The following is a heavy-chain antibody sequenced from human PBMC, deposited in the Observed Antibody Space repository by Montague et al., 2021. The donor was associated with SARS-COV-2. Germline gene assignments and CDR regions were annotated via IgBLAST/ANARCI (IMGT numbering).Heavy chain of an antibody. CDR3: AREGAVVVPAAVNWFDP. D-gene: IGHD2-2*01. J-gene: IGHJ5*02. Sequence: SETLSLTCSVSGGSISDYYWTWIRQSPGKGLEWIGYISYSGSTNYSPSLKSRVTISVDTSKNQFSLKLSSVTAADTAVYYCAREGAVVVPAAVNWFDPWGQGTLVTVSS. CDR1: GGSISDYY. CDR2: ISYSGST. V-gene: IGHV4-59*12.